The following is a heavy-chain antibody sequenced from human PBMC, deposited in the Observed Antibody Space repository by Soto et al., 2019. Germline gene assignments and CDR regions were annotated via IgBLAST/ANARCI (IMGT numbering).Heavy chain of an antibody. Sequence: TSETLSLTCTVSGGSISDYYWTWIRQPPGKGLEWIGYVYYSGSTSYNPSLQSRVTISVDTSKNQFSLMLKSVTAADTAVYYRARRTWSTWCFDYWGLGTLVTVSS. V-gene: IGHV4-59*08. D-gene: IGHD6-13*01. CDR1: GGSISDYY. J-gene: IGHJ4*02. CDR3: ARRTWSTWCFDY. CDR2: VYYSGST.